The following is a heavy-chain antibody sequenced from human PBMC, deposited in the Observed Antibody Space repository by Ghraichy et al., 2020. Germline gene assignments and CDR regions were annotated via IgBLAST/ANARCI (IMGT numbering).Heavy chain of an antibody. J-gene: IGHJ5*02. Sequence: GGSLRLSCAASGFTFSNYAMSWVRQAPGKGLEWVSTISGVDDSTYYANSVRGRFTIFRDDSKNTVYLEMTSLRVDDTAMYYCAKEVALLGYFHWPKGFDPWGQGTLVTVSS. CDR3: AKEVALLGYFHWPKGFDP. V-gene: IGHV3-23*01. D-gene: IGHD3-9*01. CDR1: GFTFSNYA. CDR2: ISGVDDST.